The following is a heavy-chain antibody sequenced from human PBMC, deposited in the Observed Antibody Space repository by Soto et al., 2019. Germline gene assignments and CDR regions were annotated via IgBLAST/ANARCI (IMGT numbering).Heavy chain of an antibody. J-gene: IGHJ4*02. D-gene: IGHD2-21*01. Sequence: ASVKVSCKASGYTFTSYGISWVRQAPGQRLEWMGWISAYNGNTKYSQKLQGRVTITRDTSASTAYMELSSLRSEDTAVYYCARDRDDRFDYWGQGTLVTVSS. CDR3: ARDRDDRFDY. CDR1: GYTFTSYG. V-gene: IGHV1-18*01. CDR2: ISAYNGNT.